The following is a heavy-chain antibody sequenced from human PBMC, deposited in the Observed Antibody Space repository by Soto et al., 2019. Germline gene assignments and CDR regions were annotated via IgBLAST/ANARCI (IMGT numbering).Heavy chain of an antibody. J-gene: IGHJ5*02. CDR1: GYSFTNYW. D-gene: IGHD4-17*01. Sequence: RGESLKSSCKGSGYSFTNYWIAWVRQLPGKGLEYMGIIYPSDSTTRYSPSFQGQVTISADKSISTAYLQWNSLKASDTAMYYCARHGFYGDYSSNYFDPWGQGTLVTVSS. CDR3: ARHGFYGDYSSNYFDP. V-gene: IGHV5-51*01. CDR2: IYPSDSTT.